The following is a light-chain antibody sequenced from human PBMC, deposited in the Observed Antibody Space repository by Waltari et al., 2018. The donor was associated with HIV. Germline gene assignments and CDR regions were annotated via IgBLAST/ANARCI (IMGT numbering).Light chain of an antibody. CDR3: CSYAGSNIHWV. Sequence: QSALTQPRSVSGSPGQSVTISCTGTSRFVTTYNYVSWYQHHPGEAPKLVIFGVNKRPSGVPDRFSGSNSGNTASLTISGLQAEDEGHYYCCSYAGSNIHWVFGGGTKLTVL. CDR2: GVN. J-gene: IGLJ3*02. V-gene: IGLV2-11*01. CDR1: SRFVTTYNY.